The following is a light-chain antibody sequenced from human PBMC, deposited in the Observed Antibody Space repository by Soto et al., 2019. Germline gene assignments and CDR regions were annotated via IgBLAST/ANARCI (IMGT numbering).Light chain of an antibody. CDR2: GAS. CDR3: QQLYTNPEIT. Sequence: EIQMTKSPSSLSASLGDRVTINNRASQSISIYLNWYQLKPGKAPNLLMYGASYLKSGVPTRFSGSGSGTYFTLTISSLLPEDFAIYYCQQLYTNPEITFGQGTRLEIK. J-gene: IGKJ5*01. CDR1: QSISIY. V-gene: IGKV1-39*01.